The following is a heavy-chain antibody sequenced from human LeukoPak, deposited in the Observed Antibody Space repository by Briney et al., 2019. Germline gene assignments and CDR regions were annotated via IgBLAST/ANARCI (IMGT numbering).Heavy chain of an antibody. J-gene: IGHJ5*02. CDR3: ARGLIAVAGTRNNWFDP. CDR2: INPSGGST. V-gene: IGHV1-46*01. CDR1: GYTFTSYY. D-gene: IGHD6-19*01. Sequence: ASVKVSCKASGYTFTSYYMHWVRQAPGQGLEWMGIINPSGGSTSYAQKFQGRVTMTRDMFTSTVYMELSSLRSEDTAVYYCARGLIAVAGTRNNWFDPWGQGTLVTVSS.